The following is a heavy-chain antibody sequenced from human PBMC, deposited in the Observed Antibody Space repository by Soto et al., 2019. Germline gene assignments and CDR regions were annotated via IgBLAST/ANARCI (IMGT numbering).Heavy chain of an antibody. CDR2: VSHSGST. CDR1: GGSISINY. V-gene: IGHV4-59*01. CDR3: ARDYLRALDY. J-gene: IGHJ4*01. D-gene: IGHD3-10*01. Sequence: SETLSLTCTLSGGSISINYWSWIRQPPGKGLEWLGYVSHSGSTNYNPSLKSRVTISRDTSKNQLSLKLTSVTAADTAVYYCARDYLRALDYWGHGTLVTVS.